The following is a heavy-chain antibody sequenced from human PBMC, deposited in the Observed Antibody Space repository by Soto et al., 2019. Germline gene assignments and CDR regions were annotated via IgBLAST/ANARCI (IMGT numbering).Heavy chain of an antibody. J-gene: IGHJ4*02. Sequence: QVQLVESGGGVVQPGRSLRLSCAASGFTFSSYGMHWVRQAPGKGLEWVAVIWYDGSNKYYADSVKGRFTISRDNSKNTRDLQMNSLRAEDTAVYYCARGRSAGFGLIAAAGTDYWGQGTLVTVSS. CDR2: IWYDGSNK. D-gene: IGHD6-13*01. V-gene: IGHV3-33*01. CDR3: ARGRSAGFGLIAAAGTDY. CDR1: GFTFSSYG.